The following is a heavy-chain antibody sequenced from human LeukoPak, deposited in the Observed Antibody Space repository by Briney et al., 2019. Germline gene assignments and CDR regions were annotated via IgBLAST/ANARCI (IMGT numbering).Heavy chain of an antibody. V-gene: IGHV4-61*02. CDR3: ASTDTNGGAFDI. CDR1: GGSISSGFYY. D-gene: IGHD2-8*01. CDR2: IYSSGST. J-gene: IGHJ3*02. Sequence: SENLSLTCTVSGGSISSGFYYWSWIRQPAGKGLEWIGRIYSSGSTNYNPSLKSRVTISVDTSKNQFSLNLSSVTAADTAVYYCASTDTNGGAFDIWGQGTVVTVSS.